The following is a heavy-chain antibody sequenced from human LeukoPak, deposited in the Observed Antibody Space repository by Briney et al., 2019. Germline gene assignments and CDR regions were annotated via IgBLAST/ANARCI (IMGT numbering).Heavy chain of an antibody. Sequence: ASVTVSCKASGYTFTNYDFNWMRQATGQGLEWMGWMNPNSGNTGYAQRFQGRVTMTRDTSISTAYMELNSLTSEDTAVYYCAKNVRDTGTFDYWGQGTLVTVSS. D-gene: IGHD5-18*01. CDR3: AKNVRDTGTFDY. CDR1: GYTFTNYD. CDR2: MNPNSGNT. V-gene: IGHV1-8*01. J-gene: IGHJ4*02.